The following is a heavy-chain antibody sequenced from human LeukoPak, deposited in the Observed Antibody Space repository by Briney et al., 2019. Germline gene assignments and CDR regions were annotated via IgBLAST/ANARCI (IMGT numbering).Heavy chain of an antibody. Sequence: ASVKVSCKASGYTFTNYGISWVRLAPGQGLEWMGWISGYNAKTEYSQKLQGRVTTTTDTSTSTAYMELRSLTSDDTAVYYCARDIGVSQFDYWGQGTLVTVSS. CDR1: GYTFTNYG. D-gene: IGHD3-10*01. V-gene: IGHV1-18*01. J-gene: IGHJ4*02. CDR2: ISGYNAKT. CDR3: ARDIGVSQFDY.